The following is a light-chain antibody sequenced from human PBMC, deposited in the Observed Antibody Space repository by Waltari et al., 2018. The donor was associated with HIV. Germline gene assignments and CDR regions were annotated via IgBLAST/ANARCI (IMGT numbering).Light chain of an antibody. CDR3: QQLDPYPIT. Sequence: DIQLTQSPSFLSASVRDRVTITCRASQDISSHLAWYQQKPGKAPKLLIYSASTLESGVPSRFSGTRFGTEFTLTISSLQPEDFATYYCQQLDPYPITFGQGTKVEIK. V-gene: IGKV1-9*01. CDR2: SAS. J-gene: IGKJ1*01. CDR1: QDISSH.